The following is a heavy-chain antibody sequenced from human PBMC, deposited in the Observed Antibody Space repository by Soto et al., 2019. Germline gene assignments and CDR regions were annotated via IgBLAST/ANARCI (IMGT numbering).Heavy chain of an antibody. Sequence: GSSVKVSCKASGYTFTSYAMHWVRQAPGQRLEWMGWINAGNGNTKYSQKFQGRVTITRDTSASTAYMELSSLRSEDTAVYYCARDLEGGQQLANPGWWFDPWGEGTQLTLSS. V-gene: IGHV1-3*01. CDR3: ARDLEGGQQLANPGWWFDP. CDR1: GYTFTSYA. CDR2: INAGNGNT. D-gene: IGHD6-13*01. J-gene: IGHJ5*02.